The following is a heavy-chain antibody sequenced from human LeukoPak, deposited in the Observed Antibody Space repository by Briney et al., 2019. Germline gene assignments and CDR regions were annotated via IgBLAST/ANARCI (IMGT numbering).Heavy chain of an antibody. CDR2: IYDSGST. CDR3: AKGGSTNFYYCDV. J-gene: IGHJ6*02. V-gene: IGHV4-59*01. CDR1: GGSMTNLY. Sequence: PPEPLSLTCSVSGGSMTNLYWTWIRQPPGKGLAWMGGIYDSGSTRYNTSLASRVTISVDTSKNQFSLELGSVTAADTGVYYCAKGGSTNFYYCDVWGQGTTVTVSS. D-gene: IGHD2/OR15-2a*01.